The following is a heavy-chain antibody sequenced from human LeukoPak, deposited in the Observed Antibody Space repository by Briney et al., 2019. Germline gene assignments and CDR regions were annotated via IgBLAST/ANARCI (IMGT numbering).Heavy chain of an antibody. CDR3: ARDLRGIDY. V-gene: IGHV3-48*01. CDR1: GFTFSSYS. J-gene: IGHJ4*02. CDR2: ISSSSSTI. D-gene: IGHD3-10*01. Sequence: GGSLRLSCAASGFTFSSYSMNWVRQAPGKGLEWVSYISSSSSTIYYADSVKGRFTISRDNAKNSLYLQMNSLRAEDTAVYYCARDLRGIDYWGQGTLVTVSS.